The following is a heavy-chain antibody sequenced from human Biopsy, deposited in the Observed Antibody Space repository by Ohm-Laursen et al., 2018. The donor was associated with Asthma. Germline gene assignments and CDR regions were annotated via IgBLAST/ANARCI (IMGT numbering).Heavy chain of an antibody. CDR2: IHHSGTS. V-gene: IGHV4-31*03. D-gene: IGHD3-22*01. J-gene: IGHJ4*02. CDR3: ARIPRRSGSYFVDY. Sequence: SQTLSLTCPVSGDSITSGGCCWNWIRQHPGKGLEWIGYIHHSGTSYFNPSLKSRVSFSRDTSKNQFSLRLSSVTAADTAMYYCARIPRRSGSYFVDYWGQGTLVTVPS. CDR1: GDSITSGGCC.